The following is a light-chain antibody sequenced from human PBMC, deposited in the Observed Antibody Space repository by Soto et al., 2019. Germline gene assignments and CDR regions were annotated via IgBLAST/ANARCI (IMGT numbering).Light chain of an antibody. Sequence: SYELTQPPSVSVAPGQTARITCGGDHIGGKSVHWYQQKPGQAPVLVVSDDSDRPSGIPERFSGSNSGITATLTISRVEAGDEADYYCQVWDTSRDPVVFGGGTKLTVL. CDR3: QVWDTSRDPVV. CDR1: HIGGKS. CDR2: DDS. V-gene: IGLV3-21*02. J-gene: IGLJ2*01.